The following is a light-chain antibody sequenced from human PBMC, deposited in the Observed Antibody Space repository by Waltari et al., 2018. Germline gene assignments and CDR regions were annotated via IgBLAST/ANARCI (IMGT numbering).Light chain of an antibody. V-gene: IGKV1-39*01. CDR3: QQSYNTPRT. J-gene: IGKJ3*01. CDR1: QSIRTP. Sequence: DIQMTQSPSSLSASVGDRVPITCRASQSIRTPLNWYQQKPGKAPKLLIYAASNLQSGVPSRFSGRGSETDFTLTISSLQPEDFAVYYCQQSYNTPRTFGPGTKVDIK. CDR2: AAS.